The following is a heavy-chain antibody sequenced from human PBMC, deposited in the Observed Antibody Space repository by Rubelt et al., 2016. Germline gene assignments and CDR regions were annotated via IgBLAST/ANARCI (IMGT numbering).Heavy chain of an antibody. CDR1: GFTFSTYG. V-gene: IGHV3-23*01. D-gene: IGHD1-26*01. Sequence: PGGSLRLSCAASGFTFSTYGMTWVRQAPGKGLGWVSAISGSGGSTYYADSVKGRFTISRDNSKNTLYLQMNRLRAEDTAVYYCANDRWELRNGGWFDPWGQGTVVTVSS. J-gene: IGHJ5*02. CDR3: ANDRWELRNGGWFDP. CDR2: ISGSGGST.